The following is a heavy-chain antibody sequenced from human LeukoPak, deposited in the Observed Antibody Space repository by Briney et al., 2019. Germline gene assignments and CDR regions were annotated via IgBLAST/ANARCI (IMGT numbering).Heavy chain of an antibody. CDR2: IIPIFGTA. D-gene: IGHD3-22*01. V-gene: IGHV1-69*13. CDR3: ARALDYYDSRIPDYYYYGMDV. CDR1: GGTFSSYA. J-gene: IGHJ6*02. Sequence: SVKVSCKASGGTFSSYAISWVRQAPGQGLEWMGGIIPIFGTANYAQKFQGRVTITADESTSTAYMELSSLRSEDTAVYYCARALDYYDSRIPDYYYYGMDVWGQGTTVTVSS.